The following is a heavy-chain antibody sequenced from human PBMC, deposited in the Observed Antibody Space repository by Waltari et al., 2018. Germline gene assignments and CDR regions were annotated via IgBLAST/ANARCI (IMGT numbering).Heavy chain of an antibody. Sequence: EVYLVESGGGLAQPGGSLRLSCAASGFSFSEFVMNWVRQAPGKGLEWVASIRGSGRGSGSDTYYADSVKGLFTVSRDNSKNTLYLQMNSLRVEDTAVYYCAKLVSQAVAGRPQNFDYWGQGTLVTVSS. CDR2: IRGSGRGSGSDT. J-gene: IGHJ4*02. CDR3: AKLVSQAVAGRPQNFDY. V-gene: IGHV3-23*04. CDR1: GFSFSEFV. D-gene: IGHD6-19*01.